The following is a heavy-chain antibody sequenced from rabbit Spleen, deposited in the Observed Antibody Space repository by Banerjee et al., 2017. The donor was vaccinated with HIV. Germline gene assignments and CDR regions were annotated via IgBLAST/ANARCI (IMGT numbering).Heavy chain of an antibody. Sequence: QSLEESGGDLVKPGAALTLTCTASGFSFSYNDYMCWVRQPPGKGPEWIACIGAAITYTTYYATWAKGRFTISKTSSTTVTLQMTSLTAADTATYFCARNFDLWGPGTLVTVS. J-gene: IGHJ4*01. CDR2: IGAAITYTT. CDR3: ARNFDL. V-gene: IGHV1S40*01. CDR1: GFSFSYNDY.